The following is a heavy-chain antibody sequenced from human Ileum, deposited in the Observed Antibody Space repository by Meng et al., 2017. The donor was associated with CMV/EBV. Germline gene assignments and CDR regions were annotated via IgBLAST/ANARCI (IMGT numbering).Heavy chain of an antibody. J-gene: IGHJ1*01. V-gene: IGHV1-46*01. D-gene: IGHD2-2*01. CDR1: YTFTRNY. Sequence: YTFTRNYIHWVRQAPGQGLEWMGIIHPSGDATSYAQKFQGRVTFTSDTSTTTVYMEVSSLRSEDTAVYYCARGGCTITSCDLTEYFQHWGQGTLVTVSS. CDR3: ARGGCTITSCDLTEYFQH. CDR2: IHPSGDAT.